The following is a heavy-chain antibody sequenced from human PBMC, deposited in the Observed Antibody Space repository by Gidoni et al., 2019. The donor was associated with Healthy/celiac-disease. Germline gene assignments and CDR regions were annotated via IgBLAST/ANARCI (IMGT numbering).Heavy chain of an antibody. Sequence: QVTLKESGPVLVKPTEPLTLTCTVSGFSLSNARMGVSWIRQPPGKALEWLAHIFSNDEKSYSTSLKSRLTISKDTSKSQVVLTMTNMDPVDTATYYCARIPDSWYENWFDPWGQGTLVTVSS. CDR2: IFSNDEK. CDR1: GFSLSNARMG. V-gene: IGHV2-26*01. D-gene: IGHD6-13*01. CDR3: ARIPDSWYENWFDP. J-gene: IGHJ5*02.